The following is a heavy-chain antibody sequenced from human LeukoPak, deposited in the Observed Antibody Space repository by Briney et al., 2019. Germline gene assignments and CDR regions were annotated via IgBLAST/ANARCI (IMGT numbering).Heavy chain of an antibody. CDR3: AKRPPGXWELLNWFDP. J-gene: IGHJ5*02. CDR1: GFTFSXYA. CDR2: XXXSGGST. V-gene: IGHV3-23*01. Sequence: GGSLXLSCAASGFTFSXYAXXXXRQAPGKXXXXXXXXXXSGGSTYYADSXKGRFTXSXDNSKNTLYLQMNSLRAEDTAVYYCAKRPPGXWELLNWFDPWGQGTLVSVCS. D-gene: IGHD1-26*01.